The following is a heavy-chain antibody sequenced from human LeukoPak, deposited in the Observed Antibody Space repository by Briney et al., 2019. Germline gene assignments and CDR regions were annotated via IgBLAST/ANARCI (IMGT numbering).Heavy chain of an antibody. D-gene: IGHD5-18*01. Sequence: PSETLSLTCTVSGGSISSGGYYWSWIRQHPGKGLEWIGHIYYSGSTYYNPSLKSRVTISVDTSKNQFSLKLSSVTAADTAVYYCARAQIQLWLRPYYYYGMDVWGQGTTVTVSS. V-gene: IGHV4-31*03. CDR1: GGSISSGGYY. CDR2: IYYSGST. J-gene: IGHJ6*02. CDR3: ARAQIQLWLRPYYYYGMDV.